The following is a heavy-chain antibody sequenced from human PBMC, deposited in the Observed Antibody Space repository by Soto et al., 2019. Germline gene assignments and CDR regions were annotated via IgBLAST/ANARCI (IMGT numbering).Heavy chain of an antibody. V-gene: IGHV1-18*04. J-gene: IGHJ6*02. CDR1: GYTFTSYG. CDR3: AKSLYYYDSSGYYPWYYGMDV. Sequence: ASVKGSCTASGYTFTSYGSGWVRQAPGQGLEWMGWISAYNGNTNYAQKLQGRVTMTTDTSTSTAYMELRSLRSDDTAVYYCAKSLYYYDSSGYYPWYYGMDVWGQGTTVTVSS. CDR2: ISAYNGNT. D-gene: IGHD3-22*01.